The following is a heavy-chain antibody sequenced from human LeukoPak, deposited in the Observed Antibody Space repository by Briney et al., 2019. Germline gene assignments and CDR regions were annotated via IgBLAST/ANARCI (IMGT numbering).Heavy chain of an antibody. CDR1: GGTFCSYA. CDR2: IIPIFGTA. V-gene: IGHV1-69*05. D-gene: IGHD3-9*01. CDR3: ARTRFDWLFPYFDY. J-gene: IGHJ4*02. Sequence: SVKVSCKASGGTFCSYAISWVRQAPGQGLEWMGGIIPIFGTANYAQKFQGRVTITTDESTSTAYMELSSLRSEDTAVYHCARTRFDWLFPYFDYWGQGTLVTVSS.